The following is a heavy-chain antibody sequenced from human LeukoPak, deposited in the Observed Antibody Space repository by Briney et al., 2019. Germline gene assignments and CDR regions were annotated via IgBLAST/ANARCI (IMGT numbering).Heavy chain of an antibody. D-gene: IGHD3-22*01. CDR1: GFTFSSYA. CDR2: ISGSGGGT. V-gene: IGHV3-23*01. Sequence: PGGSLRLSCAASGFTFSSYAMTWVRQAPGKGLEWVSGISGSGGGTYYADSVKGRFTISRDNSKNTLYLQMNSLRAEDTAVYYCAKGRNYYDSSGYYDYWGQGTLVTVSS. CDR3: AKGRNYYDSSGYYDY. J-gene: IGHJ4*02.